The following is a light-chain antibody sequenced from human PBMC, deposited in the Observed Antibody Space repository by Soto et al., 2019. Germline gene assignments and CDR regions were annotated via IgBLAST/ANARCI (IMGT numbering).Light chain of an antibody. Sequence: QSALTQPASVSGSRGQAITISCIGSNSDVGAYRYVSWYQQHPGKAPKLMIYEVSNQPSGVSERFSGSKSGNTASLTIFGLQAEDEADYYCSSYTITSTYVFGTGTKVTVL. CDR3: SSYTITSTYV. CDR2: EVS. V-gene: IGLV2-14*01. CDR1: NSDVGAYRY. J-gene: IGLJ1*01.